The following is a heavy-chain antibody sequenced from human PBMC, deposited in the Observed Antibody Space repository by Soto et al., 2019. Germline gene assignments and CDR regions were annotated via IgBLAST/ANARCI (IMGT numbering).Heavy chain of an antibody. CDR2: ISWNSASI. D-gene: IGHD5-18*01. CDR1: GFTFDDYA. CDR3: AVVDTAMVRKHYSYGMDV. J-gene: IGHJ6*02. V-gene: IGHV3-9*01. Sequence: GGSLRLSCAASGFTFDDYAMHWVRQAPGKGLEWVSGISWNSASIGYADSVKGRFTIARDNAKNSLYLQMNSLRAEDTALYYCAVVDTAMVRKHYSYGMDVWGQGTTVTVSS.